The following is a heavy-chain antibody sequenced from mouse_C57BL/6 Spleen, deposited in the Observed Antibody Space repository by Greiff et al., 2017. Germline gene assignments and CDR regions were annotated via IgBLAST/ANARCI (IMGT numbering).Heavy chain of an antibody. CDR1: GFSLTSYG. CDR2: IWRGGST. CDR3: AKNHYYTMDY. Sequence: VNVVESGPGLVQPSQSLSITCTASGFSLTSYGVHWVRQSPGKGLEWLGVIWRGGSTDSNAAFMSRLSITKDNSKSQVFFNMNSLQADDTAIYYCAKNHYYTMDYWGQGTSVTVSS. V-gene: IGHV2-5*01. J-gene: IGHJ4*01.